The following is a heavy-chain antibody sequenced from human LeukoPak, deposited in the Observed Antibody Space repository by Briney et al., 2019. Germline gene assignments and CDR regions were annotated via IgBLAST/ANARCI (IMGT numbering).Heavy chain of an antibody. D-gene: IGHD5-12*01. Sequence: GGSLRLSCAASGFTFSNYAIHWVRQAPGKGLEWVAVISHDGSNKYYADSVKGRFTISRDNSKNTLYLQMNSLRTEDTAVYYCARGSRAIVATKFARGRYMDVWGKGTTVTVSS. CDR1: GFTFSNYA. CDR2: ISHDGSNK. J-gene: IGHJ6*03. CDR3: ARGSRAIVATKFARGRYMDV. V-gene: IGHV3-30*04.